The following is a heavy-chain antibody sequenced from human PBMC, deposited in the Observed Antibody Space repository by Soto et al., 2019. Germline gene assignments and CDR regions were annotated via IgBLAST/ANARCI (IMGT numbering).Heavy chain of an antibody. D-gene: IGHD3-10*01. CDR3: AREVTMVRGVTVQNWFDP. CDR1: GFPFSSYA. J-gene: IGHJ5*02. CDR2: ISYDGSNK. Sequence: GSLRPSCAASGFPFSSYAMHWVRQAPGKGLEWVAVISYDGSNKYYADSVKGRFTISRDNSKNTLYLQMNSLRAEDTAVYYCAREVTMVRGVTVQNWFDPWGQGTLVTVSS. V-gene: IGHV3-30-3*01.